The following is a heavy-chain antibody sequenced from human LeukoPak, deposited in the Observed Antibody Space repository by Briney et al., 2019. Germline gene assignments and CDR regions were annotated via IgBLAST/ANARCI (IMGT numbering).Heavy chain of an antibody. CDR1: GFIFSNYG. D-gene: IGHD6-19*01. CDR2: IWYDGTNK. V-gene: IGHV3-33*01. CDR3: ARDLERGHSSGCDY. Sequence: GGSLRLSCAASGFIFSNYGFHWVRQAPGKGLEWVAVIWYDGTNKYYADSVKGRFTISRDNSKNTLSLQMNSLRAEDTAVYYCARDLERGHSSGCDYWGQGTLVTVSS. J-gene: IGHJ4*02.